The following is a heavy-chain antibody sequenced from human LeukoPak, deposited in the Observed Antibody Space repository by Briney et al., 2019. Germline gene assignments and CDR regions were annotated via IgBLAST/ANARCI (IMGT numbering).Heavy chain of an antibody. V-gene: IGHV3-49*04. CDR2: IRSTIYGGTT. J-gene: IGHJ3*01. CDR3: TRDYPASFDV. CDR1: GFNFGDFA. Sequence: GSLRLSCTVSGFNFGDFAMSWVRQAPGKGLEWLGLIRSTIYGGTTDYAASVKGRFTISRDDSKSIAYLQMNSLKTEDTAMYYCTRDYPASFDVWGQGTLVTVSS.